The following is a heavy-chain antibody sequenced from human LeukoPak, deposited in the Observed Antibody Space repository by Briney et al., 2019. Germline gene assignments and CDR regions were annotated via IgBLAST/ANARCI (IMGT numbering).Heavy chain of an antibody. CDR2: ISSSSSYI. CDR1: GFTVSSNS. V-gene: IGHV3-21*01. D-gene: IGHD6-19*01. Sequence: GGSLRLSCAASGFTVSSNSMNWVRQAPGKGLEWVSSISSSSSYIYYADSVKGRFTISRDNAKNSLYLQMNSLRAEDTAVYYCARGIAVAGTAYWFDPWGQGTLVTVSS. CDR3: ARGIAVAGTAYWFDP. J-gene: IGHJ5*02.